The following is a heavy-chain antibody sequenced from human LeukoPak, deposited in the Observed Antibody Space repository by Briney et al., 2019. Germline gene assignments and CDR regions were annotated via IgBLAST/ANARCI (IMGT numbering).Heavy chain of an antibody. V-gene: IGHV3-7*01. CDR2: IREDGNEK. D-gene: IGHD1-26*01. Sequence: GGSLRLSCAASGFTFSSYEMHWVRQTVGKGLECVAKIREDGNEKHYVDSVKGRFTISRDNAKNSLFLQMNNLRVDDTAVYYCVRDYRGGWNDYWGQGTLVTVSP. CDR1: GFTFSSYE. CDR3: VRDYRGGWNDY. J-gene: IGHJ4*02.